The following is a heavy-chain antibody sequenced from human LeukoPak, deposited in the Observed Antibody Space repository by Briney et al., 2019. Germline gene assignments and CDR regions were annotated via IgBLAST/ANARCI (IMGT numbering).Heavy chain of an antibody. V-gene: IGHV5-51*01. Sequence: GASLNISCKGSGYRFTSYWIGWVRQLPGKGLEWMGIIHPGDSETRYSPSFQGQVSISADKSISAASLQWSSLQPSDTAMYYCARQSRVSGSWYIIDYWGQGTLVTVSS. CDR2: IHPGDSET. CDR3: ARQSRVSGSWYIIDY. CDR1: GYRFTSYW. D-gene: IGHD6-13*01. J-gene: IGHJ4*02.